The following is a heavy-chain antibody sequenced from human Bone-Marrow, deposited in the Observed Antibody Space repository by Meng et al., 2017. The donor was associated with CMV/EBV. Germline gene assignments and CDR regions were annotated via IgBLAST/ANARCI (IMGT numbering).Heavy chain of an antibody. CDR1: GFTFSSYS. Sequence: GESLKISCAASGFTFSSYSMNWVRQAPGKGLEWVSSISSSSSYIYYADSVKGRFTISRDNAKNSLYLQMNSLRAEDTAVYYCAREGCSSTSCYWAYYYYGMDVWGQGTTATVSS. D-gene: IGHD2-2*01. CDR3: AREGCSSTSCYWAYYYYGMDV. CDR2: ISSSSSYI. V-gene: IGHV3-21*01. J-gene: IGHJ6*02.